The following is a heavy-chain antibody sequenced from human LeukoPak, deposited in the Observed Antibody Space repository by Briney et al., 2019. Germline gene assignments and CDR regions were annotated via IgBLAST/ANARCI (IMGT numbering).Heavy chain of an antibody. CDR1: GGSFSGYY. CDR3: ARGLTFLF. CDR2: INHSGST. V-gene: IGHV4-34*01. J-gene: IGHJ4*02. Sequence: SETLSLTCAVYGGSFSGYYWSWIRQPPGKGLEWIGEINHSGSTNYNPSLKSRVTISVDTSKNQFSLKLSSVTAADTAVYYCARGLTFLFWGQGTLVTVSS. D-gene: IGHD2-21*02.